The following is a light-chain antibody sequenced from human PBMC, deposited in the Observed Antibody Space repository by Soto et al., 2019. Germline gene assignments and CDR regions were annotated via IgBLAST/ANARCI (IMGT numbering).Light chain of an antibody. CDR3: SSYTSSSLYV. J-gene: IGLJ1*01. CDR1: GSNIGSNA. CDR2: SNT. Sequence: QAVVTQPPSASGTPGQRVTFSCSGSGSNIGSNAVNWYQQLPGTAPKLLIYSNTQRPSGVPDRFSGSKSGTSASLAISGLQSEDEADYYCSSYTSSSLYVFGTGTKLTVL. V-gene: IGLV1-44*01.